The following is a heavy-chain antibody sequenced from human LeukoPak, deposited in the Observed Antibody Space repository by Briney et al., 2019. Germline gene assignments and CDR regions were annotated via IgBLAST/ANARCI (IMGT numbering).Heavy chain of an antibody. J-gene: IGHJ4*02. CDR2: IWHDGSKM. CDR3: ARCYASGSYGIDY. CDR1: GFTFRSYG. D-gene: IGHD3-10*01. V-gene: IGHV3-33*01. Sequence: GGSLRLSCEASGFTFRSYGMHWVRQAPGKGLEWVAVIWHDGSKMYYADSVKGRFTVSRDNAKNSPSLQMNSLGAEDTAVYYCARCYASGSYGIDYWGQGTLVTVSS.